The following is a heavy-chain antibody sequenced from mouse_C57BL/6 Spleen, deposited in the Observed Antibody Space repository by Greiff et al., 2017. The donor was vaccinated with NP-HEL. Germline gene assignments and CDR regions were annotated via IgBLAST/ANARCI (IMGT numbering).Heavy chain of an antibody. CDR3: ARGSYYYGSSYRFAY. CDR2: IDPSDSYT. CDR1: GYTFTSYW. D-gene: IGHD1-1*01. J-gene: IGHJ3*01. Sequence: QVQLQQPGAELVMPGASVKLSCKASGYTFTSYWMHWVKQRPGQGLEWIGEIDPSDSYTNYNQKVKGKSTLTVDKSSSTAYMQLSSLTSEDSAVYYCARGSYYYGSSYRFAYWGQGTLVTVSA. V-gene: IGHV1-69*01.